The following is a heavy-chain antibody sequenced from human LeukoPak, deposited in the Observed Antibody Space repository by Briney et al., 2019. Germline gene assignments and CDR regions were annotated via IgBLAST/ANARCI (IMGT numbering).Heavy chain of an antibody. J-gene: IGHJ4*02. V-gene: IGHV3-21*01. D-gene: IGHD5-18*01. CDR1: GFTFTSYS. CDR2: ISGSNTYI. CDR3: ARGSGEYTYGLVTNSFDF. Sequence: GGSLRLSCAASGFTFTSYSMNWVRQAPGKELEWVSSISGSNTYIYYADSVKGRFTVSRDNAKTSLYLQMNSLRVEDTAVYYCARGSGEYTYGLVTNSFDFWGQGTLVTVSS.